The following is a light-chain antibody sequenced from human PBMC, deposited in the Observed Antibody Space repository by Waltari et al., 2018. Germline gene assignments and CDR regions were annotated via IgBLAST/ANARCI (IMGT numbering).Light chain of an antibody. Sequence: SVLTQPPSASGTPGQRVSLSCSGSSSNIVSNSVNWYQQLPGTAPKLLIYRDYQRPSGVPDRFSGSKSGTSASLAISWLQSEDEADYYCAAWDDSLNAVIFGGGTKLTVL. CDR2: RDY. CDR1: SSNIVSNS. CDR3: AAWDDSLNAVI. J-gene: IGLJ2*01. V-gene: IGLV1-44*01.